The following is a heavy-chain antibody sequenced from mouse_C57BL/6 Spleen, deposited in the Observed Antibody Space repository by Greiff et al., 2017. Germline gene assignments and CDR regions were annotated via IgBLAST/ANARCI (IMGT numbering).Heavy chain of an antibody. J-gene: IGHJ4*01. Sequence: QIQLQHSDAELVKPGASVKISFKFSVYPFTDPTIHWMKQRPNQGLEWIGYIYPREGSTKYNEKFKGKATLTADKSSSTAYMQLNSLTSEDSAVYFCARNYYGSSRYAMDYWGQGTSVTVSS. V-gene: IGHV1-78*01. CDR2: IYPREGST. D-gene: IGHD1-1*01. CDR1: VYPFTDPT. CDR3: ARNYYGSSRYAMDY.